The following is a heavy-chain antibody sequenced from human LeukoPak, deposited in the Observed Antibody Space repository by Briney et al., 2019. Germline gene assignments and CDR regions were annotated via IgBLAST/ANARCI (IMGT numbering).Heavy chain of an antibody. CDR2: ISGSGGST. V-gene: IGHV3-23*01. Sequence: PGGSLRLSCAASGFTLSSYAMSWVRQAPGKGREWVSAISGSGGSTYYADSVKGRFTISRDNSKNTLYLQMNSLRAEDTAVYYCASIMATKPDAFDIWGQGTMVTVSS. D-gene: IGHD5-24*01. CDR3: ASIMATKPDAFDI. J-gene: IGHJ3*02. CDR1: GFTLSSYA.